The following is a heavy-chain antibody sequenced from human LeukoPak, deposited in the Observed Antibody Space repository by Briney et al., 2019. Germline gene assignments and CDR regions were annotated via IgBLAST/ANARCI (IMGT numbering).Heavy chain of an antibody. Sequence: ASVKVSCKASGYPFTSYYMHWVRQAPGQGLEWMGLINPTGGSTGYAQKFQGRVTMTRDMSTSTDYMELSSLRSEDTAIYYCARGSGSYAGNYYFDYWGQGTLVTVSS. V-gene: IGHV1-46*01. D-gene: IGHD1-26*01. CDR3: ARGSGSYAGNYYFDY. J-gene: IGHJ4*02. CDR2: INPTGGST. CDR1: GYPFTSYY.